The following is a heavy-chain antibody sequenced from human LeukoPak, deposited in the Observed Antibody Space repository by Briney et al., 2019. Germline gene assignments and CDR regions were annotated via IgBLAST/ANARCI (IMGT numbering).Heavy chain of an antibody. V-gene: IGHV3-21*01. CDR2: ISSSSSYI. CDR3: ARDGDNWNYGWFDP. D-gene: IGHD1-7*01. J-gene: IGHJ5*02. CDR1: GFTFSSYS. Sequence: GGSLRLSCAASGFTFSSYSMNWVRQAPGKGLEWVSSISSSSSYIYYADSVKGRFTISRDNAKNSLDLQMNSLRAEDTAVYYCARDGDNWNYGWFDPWGQGTLVTVSS.